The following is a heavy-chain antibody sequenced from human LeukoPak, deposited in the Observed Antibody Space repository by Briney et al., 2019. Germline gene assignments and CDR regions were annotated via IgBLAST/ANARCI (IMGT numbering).Heavy chain of an antibody. CDR3: AKDPLGVDIVATVYFDY. Sequence: GGSLRLSCAASGFTVSSNYMSWVRQAPGKGLEWVSVIYSGGSTYYADSVKGRFTISRDNSENTLYLQMNSLRAEDTAVYYCAKDPLGVDIVATVYFDYWGQGTLVTVSS. CDR2: IYSGGST. J-gene: IGHJ4*02. D-gene: IGHD5-12*01. V-gene: IGHV3-66*01. CDR1: GFTVSSNY.